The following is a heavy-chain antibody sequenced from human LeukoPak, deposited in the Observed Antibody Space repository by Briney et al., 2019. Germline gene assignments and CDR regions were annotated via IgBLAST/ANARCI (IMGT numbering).Heavy chain of an antibody. D-gene: IGHD2/OR15-2a*01. J-gene: IGHJ3*02. CDR1: GFTVRRFC. Sequence: PGGSLRLSCPSWGFTVRRFCMNWVSQAPGKGLEWVANIKQDGSEKYYVDSVKGQFTISRDNAENSVYLQMNSLRVEDTAVYYCARGGIVLLGACDIWGQGTMVTVSS. V-gene: IGHV3-7*04. CDR3: ARGGIVLLGACDI. CDR2: IKQDGSEK.